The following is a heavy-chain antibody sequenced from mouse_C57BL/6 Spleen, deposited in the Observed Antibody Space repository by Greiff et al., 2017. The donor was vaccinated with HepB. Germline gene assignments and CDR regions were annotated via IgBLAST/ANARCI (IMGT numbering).Heavy chain of an antibody. V-gene: IGHV5-2*01. CDR2: INSDGGST. Sequence: EVKLVESGGGLVQPGESLKLSCESNEYEFPSHDMSWVRKTPEKRLELVAAINSDGGSTYYPDTMESRFIISRANTKKTLYLQMSSLRSEDTALYYCARQALGWLLGYFDYWGQGTTLTVSS. CDR1: EYEFPSHD. D-gene: IGHD2-3*01. J-gene: IGHJ2*01. CDR3: ARQALGWLLGYFDY.